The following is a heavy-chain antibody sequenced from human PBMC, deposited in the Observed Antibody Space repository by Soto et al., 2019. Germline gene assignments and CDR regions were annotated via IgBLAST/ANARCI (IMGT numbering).Heavy chain of an antibody. CDR3: ARDDHYDTYDY. J-gene: IGHJ4*02. V-gene: IGHV1-18*01. Sequence: GASVKVSCKTSGYALTSYGISWVRQAPGQGLEWMGWISAYNGNTNYAQKLQGRIAISRDNAKNSLYLQVNSLRVEDTAMYYCARDDHYDTYDYWGQGTLVTVSS. CDR2: ISAYNGNT. D-gene: IGHD3-3*01. CDR1: GYALTSYG.